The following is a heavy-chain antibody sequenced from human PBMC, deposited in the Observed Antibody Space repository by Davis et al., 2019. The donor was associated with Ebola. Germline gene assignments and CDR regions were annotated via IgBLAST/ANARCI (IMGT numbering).Heavy chain of an antibody. CDR1: GFTFSSYE. CDR3: ARVVWDSGYDRRIDY. CDR2: ISSSGSTI. Sequence: PGGSLRLSCAASGFTFSSYEMNWVRPAPGKGLEWVSYISSSGSTIYYADSVKGRFTISRDNAKNSLYLQMNSLRAEDTAVYYCARVVWDSGYDRRIDYWGQGTLVTVSS. V-gene: IGHV3-48*03. J-gene: IGHJ4*02. D-gene: IGHD5-12*01.